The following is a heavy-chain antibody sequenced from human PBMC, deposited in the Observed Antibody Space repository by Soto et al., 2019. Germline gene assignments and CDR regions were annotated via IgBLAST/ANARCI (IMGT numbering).Heavy chain of an antibody. CDR2: IYAHGST. CDR1: GVSISSGGYS. V-gene: IGHV4-30-2*01. J-gene: IGHJ4*02. Sequence: QRQLQESGSGLVKPSETLSLTCAVSGVSISSGGYSWSWIRQPPGKGLEWIAYIYAHGSTYYNPSLKSRVTMSVDGSKNQFSLKLGSVTAADTAVYYCARHYINYYFAFWGQGILVTVSS. D-gene: IGHD4-4*01. CDR3: ARHYINYYFAF.